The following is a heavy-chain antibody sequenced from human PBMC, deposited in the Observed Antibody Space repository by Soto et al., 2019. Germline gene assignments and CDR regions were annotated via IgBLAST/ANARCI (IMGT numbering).Heavy chain of an antibody. J-gene: IGHJ6*03. Sequence: ASVKVSCKASGYTFTGYYMHWVRQAPGQGLEWMGWINPNSGGTNYAQKFQGRVTMTRDTSTSTVYMELSSLRSEDTAVYYCAATRYCSSTSCFLYYYMDVWGKGTTVTVSS. CDR1: GYTFTGYY. CDR3: AATRYCSSTSCFLYYYMDV. V-gene: IGHV1-2*02. CDR2: INPNSGGT. D-gene: IGHD2-2*01.